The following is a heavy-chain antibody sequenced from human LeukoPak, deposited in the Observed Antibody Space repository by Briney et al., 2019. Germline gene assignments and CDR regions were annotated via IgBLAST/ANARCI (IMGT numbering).Heavy chain of an antibody. Sequence: GGSLRLSCAASGFTFADYAMSWVRQAPGKGLEWVSGISGSGGSTYYADSVKGRFTVSRDNFKNTLFLQVNSLRTEDTAVYSCTTWPHDDIMSWGQGTLVTVSS. D-gene: IGHD5/OR15-5a*01. J-gene: IGHJ5*02. V-gene: IGHV3-23*01. CDR3: TTWPHDDIMS. CDR1: GFTFADYA. CDR2: ISGSGGST.